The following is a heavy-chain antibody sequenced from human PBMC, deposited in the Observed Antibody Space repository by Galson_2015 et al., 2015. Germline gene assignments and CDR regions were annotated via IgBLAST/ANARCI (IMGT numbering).Heavy chain of an antibody. CDR2: IYYSGST. Sequence: TLSLTCTVSGGSISSGGYYWRWIRQHPGKGLEWIGYIYYSGSTYYNPSLKSRVTISVDTSKNQFSLKLSSVTAADTAVYYCARGDARYYYDSSGYTFDYWGQGTLVTVSS. J-gene: IGHJ4*02. CDR3: ARGDARYYYDSSGYTFDY. V-gene: IGHV4-31*03. D-gene: IGHD3-22*01. CDR1: GGSISSGGYY.